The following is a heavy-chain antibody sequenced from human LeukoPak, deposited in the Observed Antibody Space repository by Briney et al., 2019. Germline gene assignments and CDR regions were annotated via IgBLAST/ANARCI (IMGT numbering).Heavy chain of an antibody. CDR3: ARGHYRGTYPLHWFDP. V-gene: IGHV4-59*01. J-gene: IGHJ5*02. CDR1: GGSISPYY. CDR2: IYYSGST. D-gene: IGHD1-26*01. Sequence: SETLSLTCTVSGGSISPYYWTWIRQPPGKGLEYIGYIYYSGSTNYNPSLKSRVTISVDTSKNQFSLKLSSVTAADTAVNYCARGHYRGTYPLHWFDPWGQGTLVTVSS.